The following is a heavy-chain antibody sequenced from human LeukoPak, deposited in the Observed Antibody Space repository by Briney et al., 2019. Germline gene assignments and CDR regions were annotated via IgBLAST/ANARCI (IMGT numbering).Heavy chain of an antibody. D-gene: IGHD6-13*01. CDR3: AKDPTAGIAAAAPTY. CDR1: GFTFSSYA. Sequence: GRSLRLSCAASGFTFSSYAMHWVRRAPGKGLEWVAVISYDGSNKYYADSVKGRFTISRDNSKNTLYLQMNSLRAEDTAVYYCAKDPTAGIAAAAPTYWGQGTLVTVSS. CDR2: ISYDGSNK. J-gene: IGHJ4*02. V-gene: IGHV3-30*04.